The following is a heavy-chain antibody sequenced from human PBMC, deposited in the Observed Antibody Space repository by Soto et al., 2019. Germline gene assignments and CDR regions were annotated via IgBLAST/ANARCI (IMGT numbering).Heavy chain of an antibody. CDR1: GDSVSSNSAA. D-gene: IGHD2-2*01. V-gene: IGHV6-1*01. CDR3: ARTQYCSSTSCRTRINWYFDL. J-gene: IGHJ2*01. CDR2: TYYRSKWYN. Sequence: KQSQTLSLTCAISGDSVSSNSAAWNWIRQSPSRGLEWLGRTYYRSKWYNDYAVSVKSRITINPDTSKNQFSLQLNSVTPEDTAVYYCARTQYCSSTSCRTRINWYFDLWGRGTLVTVSS.